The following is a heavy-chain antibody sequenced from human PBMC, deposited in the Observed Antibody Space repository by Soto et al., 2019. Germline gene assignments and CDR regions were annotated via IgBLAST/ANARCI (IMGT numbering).Heavy chain of an antibody. D-gene: IGHD2-21*02. J-gene: IGHJ4*02. CDR2: IYYSGST. V-gene: IGHV4-31*03. CDR1: GGSISSGGYY. Sequence: QVQLQESGPGLVKPSQTLSLTCTVSGGSISSGGYYWSWIRQHPGKGLEWIGYIYYSGSTYYNPSLKSRVTIPVDAAKNKFSLKLSSVPAADTAVYYCARGGHIVVVTAIRGGRYFDYWGQGTLVTVSS. CDR3: ARGGHIVVVTAIRGGRYFDY.